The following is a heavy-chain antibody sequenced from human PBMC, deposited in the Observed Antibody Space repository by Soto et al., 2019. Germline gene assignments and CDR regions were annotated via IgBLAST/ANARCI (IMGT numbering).Heavy chain of an antibody. D-gene: IGHD3-3*01. CDR3: PRDQYDFRSGSYYYAMEI. Sequence: SETLSLTCTVSGGSVSSESHYWSWIRQTPGKGLEWIGYIYCTGSTNYNPSLKGRVTMSVDTSRDQVSLRLRSVTRADTAVYYWPRDQYDFRSGSYYYAMEIWGQWTKVTVSS. CDR1: GGSVSSESHY. J-gene: IGHJ6*02. CDR2: IYCTGST. V-gene: IGHV4-61*01.